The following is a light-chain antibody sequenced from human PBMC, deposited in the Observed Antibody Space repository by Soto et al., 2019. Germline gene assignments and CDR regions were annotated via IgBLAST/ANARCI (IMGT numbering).Light chain of an antibody. CDR3: QQYNQWPPYT. CDR2: GAS. Sequence: EIVMTQSPATLSVSPGERATLFCRASQSVGRTLAWYQQKPGQSPRLLVYGASTMANGTPARFSGSGSGTEFTLTISRLQSEDVAVYYCQQYNQWPPYTFGQGTNLAIK. V-gene: IGKV3-15*01. CDR1: QSVGRT. J-gene: IGKJ2*01.